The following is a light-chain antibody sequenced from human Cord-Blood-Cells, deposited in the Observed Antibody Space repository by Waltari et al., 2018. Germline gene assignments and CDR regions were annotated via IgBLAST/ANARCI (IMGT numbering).Light chain of an antibody. CDR2: DVS. V-gene: IGLV2-14*01. CDR3: SSYTSSSTLEV. CDR1: SSDIGGYNY. Sequence: QSALTQPASVSGSPGQSITISCPGTSSDIGGYNYVSWYQQHPGKAPKLMIYDVSNRPSGVSKRFAVSKAGNTASLTISGLQAEDEADYYCSSYTSSSTLEVFGGGTKLTGL. J-gene: IGLJ2*01.